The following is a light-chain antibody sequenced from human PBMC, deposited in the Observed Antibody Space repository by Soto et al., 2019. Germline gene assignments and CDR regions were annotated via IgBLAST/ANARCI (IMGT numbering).Light chain of an antibody. CDR2: AAS. V-gene: IGKV1-16*02. J-gene: IGKJ5*01. Sequence: EIQMTQSPSSLSASIGDRVTITCRASQPINNYLAWFQQKPGKAPKSLIYAASNLQSGVPSKFSGSGVGTDFTLTINSLQPDDFATYFCQQYKSYPITFGQGTRLDIK. CDR3: QQYKSYPIT. CDR1: QPINNY.